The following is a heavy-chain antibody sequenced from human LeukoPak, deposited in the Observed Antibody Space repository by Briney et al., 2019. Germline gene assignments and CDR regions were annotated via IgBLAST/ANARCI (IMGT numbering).Heavy chain of an antibody. CDR3: ARDYDVLTAYPPTQLFDP. V-gene: IGHV4-34*01. CDR2: INHSGST. D-gene: IGHD3-9*01. J-gene: IGHJ5*02. Sequence: SETLSLTCAVYGGSFSGYYWSWIRQPPGKGLEWIGEINHSGSTNYNPSLKSRVTISVDKSKNQFSLKLSSVTAADTAVYYCARDYDVLTAYPPTQLFDPWGQGTLVTVSS. CDR1: GGSFSGYY.